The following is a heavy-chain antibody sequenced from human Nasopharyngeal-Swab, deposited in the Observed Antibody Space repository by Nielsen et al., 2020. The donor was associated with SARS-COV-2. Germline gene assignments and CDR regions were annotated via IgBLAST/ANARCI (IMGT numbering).Heavy chain of an antibody. J-gene: IGHJ4*02. CDR2: IDAGSANT. CDR3: ADPPFSEY. CDR1: GFTFSTYA. Sequence: GESLKISCAASGFTFSTYAMTWVRQAPGKGLEWVSTIDAGSANTFYADSVKGRFTISRDNSKNTLYLQMNSLRADDTAVYYCADPPFSEYWGQGTLVTVSS. V-gene: IGHV3-23*01.